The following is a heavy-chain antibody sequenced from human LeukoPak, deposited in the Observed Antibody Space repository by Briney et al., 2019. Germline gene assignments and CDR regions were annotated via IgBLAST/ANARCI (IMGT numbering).Heavy chain of an antibody. Sequence: GGSLRLSCAASGFTFSSYGMHWVRQAPGKGLEWVAFIRYDGSNKYYADSVKGRFTISRDNSKNMVYLQMNSLTAEDTALYYCTKDRFLGFQDWGQGTLVTVSS. CDR2: IRYDGSNK. CDR3: TKDRFLGFQD. V-gene: IGHV3-30*02. D-gene: IGHD3-3*01. J-gene: IGHJ1*01. CDR1: GFTFSSYG.